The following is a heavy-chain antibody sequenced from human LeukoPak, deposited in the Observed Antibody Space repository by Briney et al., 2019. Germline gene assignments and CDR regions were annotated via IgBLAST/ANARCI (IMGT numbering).Heavy chain of an antibody. J-gene: IGHJ4*02. Sequence: ASVKVSCKAFGYTFATYGISWVRQAPGQGLEWMAWISTYNGDTKYAQSLQGRVTLSTGTSTNTAYMELWSLRSEDTAVYFCASDYLRGAYFDYWGQGTLVTVSS. V-gene: IGHV1-18*04. CDR2: ISTYNGDT. CDR3: ASDYLRGAYFDY. CDR1: GYTFATYG. D-gene: IGHD1-26*01.